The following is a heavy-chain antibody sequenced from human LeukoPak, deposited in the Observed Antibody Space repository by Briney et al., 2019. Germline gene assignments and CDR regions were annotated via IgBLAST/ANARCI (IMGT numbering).Heavy chain of an antibody. CDR1: GGSISSFY. CDR2: IYSSGST. V-gene: IGHV4-4*07. J-gene: IGHJ4*02. D-gene: IGHD6-19*01. Sequence: ASETLSLTCTVSGGSISSFYWSWFRQPAGKGLEWIGRIYSSGSTNYNPSLKCRLTMSVDTSKNQSSLRLSSVTAADTAVYYRARVLGWAGFDYWGQGTLVTVSS. CDR3: ARVLGWAGFDY.